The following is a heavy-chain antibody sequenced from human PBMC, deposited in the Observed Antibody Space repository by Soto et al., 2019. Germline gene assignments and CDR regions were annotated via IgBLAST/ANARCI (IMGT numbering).Heavy chain of an antibody. D-gene: IGHD6-19*01. CDR1: GFTFNNYA. J-gene: IGHJ4*02. V-gene: IGHV3-23*01. CDR2: LTSGGTT. Sequence: EVQLLESGGGLVHPGESLTLFCAASGFTFNNYAMTWVRQAPGKGLEWVSTLTSGGTTHYGDTVKGRFTISRDNSKSTVYRQMNSLRAEDTAVYYCARTDKFNSQSSGWANRFDYWGQGTLVSVSS. CDR3: ARTDKFNSQSSGWANRFDY.